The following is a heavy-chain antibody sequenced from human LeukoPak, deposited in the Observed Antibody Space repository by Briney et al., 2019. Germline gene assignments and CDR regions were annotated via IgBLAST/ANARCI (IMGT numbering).Heavy chain of an antibody. Sequence: PSQTLSLTXTVSGGSISSGDYYWSWIRQPPGKGLEWIGYIYYTVSTFYNPSLKSRVAISVDTSKNLFSLKLTSVTAADTAVYYCGRGGGGSYLEYSFDYWGQGTLVTVSS. CDR1: GGSISSGDYY. CDR3: GRGGGGSYLEYSFDY. D-gene: IGHD3-10*01. J-gene: IGHJ4*02. CDR2: IYYTVST. V-gene: IGHV4-30-4*08.